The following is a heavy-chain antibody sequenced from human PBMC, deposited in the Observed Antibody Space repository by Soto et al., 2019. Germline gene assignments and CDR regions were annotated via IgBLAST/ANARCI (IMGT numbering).Heavy chain of an antibody. J-gene: IGHJ4*02. CDR2: IKQDGSEK. CDR3: AKDDGNMVATTPDY. D-gene: IGHD5-12*01. CDR1: GFTFSRFR. V-gene: IGHV3-7*01. Sequence: PGGSLRLSCAASGFTFSRFRMNWIRQAPGKGLEWVANIKQDGSEKYYADSVKGRFTISRDNSKNTLYLQMNSLRAEDTAVYYCAKDDGNMVATTPDYWGQGTLVTVSS.